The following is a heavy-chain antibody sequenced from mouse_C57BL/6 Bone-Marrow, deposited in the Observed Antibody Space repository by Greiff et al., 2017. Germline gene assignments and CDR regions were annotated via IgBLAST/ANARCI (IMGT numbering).Heavy chain of an antibody. CDR1: GYTFTDHT. V-gene: IGHV1-78*01. CDR2: IYPRDGST. CDR3: ARKDYGSSSAWFAY. Sequence: QVQLKESDAELVKPGASVKISCTVSGYTFTDHTIHWMKQRPEQGLEWIGYIYPRDGSTKYNEKFKGKATLTATKSSSTAYMQLNSLTSEDSAVYFCARKDYGSSSAWFAYWGQGTLVTVSA. J-gene: IGHJ3*01. D-gene: IGHD1-1*01.